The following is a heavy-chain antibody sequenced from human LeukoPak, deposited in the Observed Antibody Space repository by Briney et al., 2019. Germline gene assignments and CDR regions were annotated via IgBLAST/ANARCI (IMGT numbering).Heavy chain of an antibody. D-gene: IGHD3-22*01. V-gene: IGHV3-33*01. CDR2: IWYDGSNK. CDR3: ARDGDYYDSPFRWFDP. CDR1: GFTFSSYG. Sequence: GRSLRLSCAASGFTFSSYGMHWVRQAPGKGLEWMAVIWYDGSNKYYADSVKGRFTISRDNSKNTLYLQMNSLRAEDTAVYYCARDGDYYDSPFRWFDPWGQGTLVTVSS. J-gene: IGHJ5*02.